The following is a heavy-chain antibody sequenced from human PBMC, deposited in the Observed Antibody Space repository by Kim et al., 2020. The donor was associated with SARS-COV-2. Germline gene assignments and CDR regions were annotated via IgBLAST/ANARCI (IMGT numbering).Heavy chain of an antibody. CDR1: GGSIITDEW. J-gene: IGHJ4*02. Sequence: SETLSLTCSVSGGSIITDEWWGWVRQTPGMGLEWIGEIHHSGKTNYNPSLKSRVTISQEKPRKQISLKLTSVTAADTAVYYCARNDWRAVTGIDFWGQGTRVTVSS. CDR3: ARNDWRAVTGIDF. D-gene: IGHD2-21*01. CDR2: IHHSGKT. V-gene: IGHV4-4*02.